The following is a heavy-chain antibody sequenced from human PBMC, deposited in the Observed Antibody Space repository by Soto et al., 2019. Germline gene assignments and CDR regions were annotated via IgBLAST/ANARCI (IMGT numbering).Heavy chain of an antibody. CDR3: KKVFLVWGGYQKLGGYEVFDI. CDR1: GFTFDDYS. V-gene: IGHV3-9*01. D-gene: IGHD3-16*02. J-gene: IGHJ3*02. CDR2: ISWNSGSL. Sequence: PGGSLRLSCAASGFTFDDYSLHWVRQSPGKGLEWVSGISWNSGSLDYADSVKGRFTISKNNPKTPLFRKMNGLGVEDTALYYCKKVFLVWGGYQKLGGYEVFDIWGQGKMVTVSS.